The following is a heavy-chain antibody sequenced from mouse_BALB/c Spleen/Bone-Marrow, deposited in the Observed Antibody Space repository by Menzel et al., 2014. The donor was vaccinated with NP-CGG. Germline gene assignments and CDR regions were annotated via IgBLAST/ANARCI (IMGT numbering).Heavy chain of an antibody. V-gene: IGHV5-15*02. CDR1: GFTFSDYG. D-gene: IGHD4-1*01. CDR3: ARDLDGTGVFDY. Sequence: EAQLVESGGGLVQTGGSRKLSCAASGFTFSDYGMAWVRQAPGKGPEWVAFISNLAYSISYAYTVTGRFTISRENVKNTLYLEMSSLRSEDTAMYYCARDLDGTGVFDYWGQGTTLTVSS. J-gene: IGHJ2*01. CDR2: ISNLAYSI.